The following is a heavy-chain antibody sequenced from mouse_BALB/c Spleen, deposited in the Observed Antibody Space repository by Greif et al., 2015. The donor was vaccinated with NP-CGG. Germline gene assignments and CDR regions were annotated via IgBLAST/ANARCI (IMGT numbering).Heavy chain of an antibody. CDR2: ISSGSSTI. J-gene: IGHJ4*01. V-gene: IGHV5-17*02. CDR3: ARGGVYYAMDY. Sequence: EVKLVESGGGLVQPGGSRKLSCAASGFTFSSFGMHWVRQAPGKGLEWVAYISSGSSTIYYADTVKGRFTISRDNPKNTLFLQMTSLRSEETAMYYCARGGVYYAMDYWGQGASVTVSS. CDR1: GFTFSSFG.